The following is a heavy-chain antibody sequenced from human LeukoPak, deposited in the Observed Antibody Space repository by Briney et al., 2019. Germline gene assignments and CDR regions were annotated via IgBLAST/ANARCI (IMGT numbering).Heavy chain of an antibody. V-gene: IGHV3-21*01. Sequence: GGSLRLSCAASGFTFSSYSMNWVRQAPGKGLEWVSSISSSSSYIYYADSVKGRFTISRDNAKNSLYLQMNSLRAEDTAVYYCARGVDTAMVSSDYWGQGTLVTVSS. CDR1: GFTFSSYS. CDR2: ISSSSSYI. J-gene: IGHJ4*02. CDR3: ARGVDTAMVSSDY. D-gene: IGHD5-18*01.